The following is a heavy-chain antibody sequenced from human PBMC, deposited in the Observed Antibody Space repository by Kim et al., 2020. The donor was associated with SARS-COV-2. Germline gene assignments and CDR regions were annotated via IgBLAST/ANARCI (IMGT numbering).Heavy chain of an antibody. CDR1: GYTLTELS. CDR3: ATLDSSGYYKESYFDY. D-gene: IGHD3-22*01. CDR2: FDPEDGET. V-gene: IGHV1-24*01. J-gene: IGHJ4*02. Sequence: ASVKVSCKVSGYTLTELSMHWVRQAPGKGLEWMGGFDPEDGETIYAQKFQGRVTMTEDTSTDTAYMDLSSLRSEDTAVYYCATLDSSGYYKESYFDYWGQGTRVPVSS.